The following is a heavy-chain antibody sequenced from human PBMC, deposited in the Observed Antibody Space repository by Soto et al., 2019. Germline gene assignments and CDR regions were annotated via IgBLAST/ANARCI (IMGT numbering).Heavy chain of an antibody. D-gene: IGHD4-4*01. CDR2: IIPIFGTA. CDR3: ARDSSGVDSNYPDSYYYGMDV. CDR1: GGTFSSYA. Sequence: QVQLVQSGAEVKKPGSSVKVSCKASGGTFSSYAISWVRQAPGQGLEWMGGIIPIFGTANYAQKFQGRVTITADESTSTAYMELSSLRSEDTAVYYCARDSSGVDSNYPDSYYYGMDVWGQGTTVTVSS. V-gene: IGHV1-69*01. J-gene: IGHJ6*02.